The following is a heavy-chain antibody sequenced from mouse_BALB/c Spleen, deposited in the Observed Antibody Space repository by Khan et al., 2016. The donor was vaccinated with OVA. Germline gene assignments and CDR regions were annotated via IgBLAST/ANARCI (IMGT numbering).Heavy chain of an antibody. D-gene: IGHD1-2*01. CDR2: ISYSGST. V-gene: IGHV3-2*02. J-gene: IGHJ2*01. Sequence: EVQLVESAPGLVKPSQSLSLTSPVTGYSITSGHGWNWIRQFPGNKLEWMGYISYSGSTNYNPSLKSRISITRDTSKNQFFLQLNSVTTEDTATYYCARTARIKYWGQGTTLTVSS. CDR1: GYSITSGHG. CDR3: ARTARIKY.